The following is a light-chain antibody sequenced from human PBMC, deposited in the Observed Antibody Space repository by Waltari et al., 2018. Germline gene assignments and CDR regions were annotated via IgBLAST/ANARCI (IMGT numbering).Light chain of an antibody. CDR3: QSYDSINHGV. V-gene: IGLV6-57*04. Sequence: NFMLTQPHSVSESPGKTVTISCTRSGGDIVSNYVQWYQQRPGSAPTTVIYEDNQRPSRVPYRFYGSIDSSSNSASLTSSGLKTEDEADYYCQSYDSINHGVFGGGTKLTVL. CDR2: EDN. J-gene: IGLJ3*02. CDR1: GGDIVSNY.